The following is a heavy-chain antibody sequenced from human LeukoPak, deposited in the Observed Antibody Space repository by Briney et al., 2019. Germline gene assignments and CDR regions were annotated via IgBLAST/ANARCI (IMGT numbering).Heavy chain of an antibody. D-gene: IGHD5-24*01. J-gene: IGHJ4*02. CDR2: IYTSGST. CDR1: GGSISSGSYY. Sequence: SETLSLTCTVSGGSISSGSYYWSWIRQPAGKGLEWIGRIYTSGSTNYNPSLKGRVTISVDTSKNQFSLKLSSVTAADTAVYYCAREEMATMEFDYWGQGTLVTVSS. V-gene: IGHV4-61*02. CDR3: AREEMATMEFDY.